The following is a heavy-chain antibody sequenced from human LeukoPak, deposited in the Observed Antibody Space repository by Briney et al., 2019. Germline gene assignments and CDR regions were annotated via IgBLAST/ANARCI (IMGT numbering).Heavy chain of an antibody. CDR1: GYTFTGYY. CDR2: INPNSGGT. CDR3: ARAVDTAMVTDY. D-gene: IGHD5-18*01. J-gene: IGHJ4*02. Sequence: ASVKASCKASGYTFTGYYMHWVRQAPGQGLEWMGWINPNSGGTNYAQKFQGRVTMTRDTSISTAYMELSRLRSDDTAVYYCARAVDTAMVTDYWGQGTLVTVSS. V-gene: IGHV1-2*02.